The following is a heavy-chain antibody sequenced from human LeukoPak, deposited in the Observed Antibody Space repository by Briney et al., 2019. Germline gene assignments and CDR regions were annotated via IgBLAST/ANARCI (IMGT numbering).Heavy chain of an antibody. Sequence: PGGSLRLSCATSGFTFSSYNMNWVRHAPGKGLEWVSSISSSSTYIYYADSVKGRFTISRDNAKNSLYLQMNSLRAEDTAVYYCARDGVKYYYDSSGCCPAGAFDIWGQGTMVTVSS. CDR1: GFTFSSYN. V-gene: IGHV3-21*01. D-gene: IGHD3-22*01. CDR2: ISSSSTYI. J-gene: IGHJ3*02. CDR3: ARDGVKYYYDSSGCCPAGAFDI.